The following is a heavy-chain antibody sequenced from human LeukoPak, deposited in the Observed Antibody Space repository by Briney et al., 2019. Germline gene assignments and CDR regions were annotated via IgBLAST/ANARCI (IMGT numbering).Heavy chain of an antibody. CDR1: GFTFSSYA. CDR3: ARALGSIAARQPPRY. CDR2: ISGSGGST. D-gene: IGHD6-6*01. Sequence: PGGSLRLSCAASGFTFSSYAMSWVRQAPGKGLEWVSAISGSGGSTYYADSVKGRFSISRDNSKNTLYLQMNSLRAEDTAVYYCARALGSIAARQPPRYWGQGTLVTVSS. J-gene: IGHJ4*02. V-gene: IGHV3-23*01.